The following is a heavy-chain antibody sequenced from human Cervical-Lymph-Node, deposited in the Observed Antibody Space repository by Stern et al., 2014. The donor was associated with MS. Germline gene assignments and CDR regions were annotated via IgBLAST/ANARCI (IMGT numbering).Heavy chain of an antibody. CDR2: INTNTGTP. J-gene: IGHJ5*02. D-gene: IGHD6-19*01. CDR1: GYTFTTYK. CDR3: ARGGSGWSFGWFDP. Sequence: MQLVESGSELKKPGASVNVSCKASGYTFTTYKMNWVRQAPGQGLEWMGWINTNTGTPAYAQGFRGRFVFSLDPSVSTAYLQISSLKPEDTAVYYCARGGSGWSFGWFDPWGQGTLVTVSS. V-gene: IGHV7-4-1*02.